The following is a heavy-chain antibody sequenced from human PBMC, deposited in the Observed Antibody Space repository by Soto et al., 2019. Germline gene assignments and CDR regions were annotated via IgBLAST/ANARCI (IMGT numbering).Heavy chain of an antibody. Sequence: EVQLLESGGGLVKPGGSLRLSCVASGFTFGSYAMSWVRQAPGKGLDWVSTISGGDTTQYAESVKGRFTISRDKAKNTLXXXMNXXXVXXXXXXXXXXGXXMATFWTDWGQGTLVTVSS. CDR1: GFTFGSYA. J-gene: IGHJ4*02. V-gene: IGHV3-23*01. CDR2: ISGGDTT. D-gene: IGHD3-3*01. CDR3: XXGXXMATFWTD.